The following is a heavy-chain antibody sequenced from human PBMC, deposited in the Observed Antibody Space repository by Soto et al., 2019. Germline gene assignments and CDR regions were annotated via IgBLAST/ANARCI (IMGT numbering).Heavy chain of an antibody. CDR2: IYYSGST. Sequence: PSETLSLTCTVSGGSISSGDYYWSWIRQPPGKGLEWIGYIYYSGSTYYNPSLKSRVTISVDTSKNQFSLKLSSVTAADTAVYYCALYYDSSGYYGGFDPWGQGTLVTVSS. V-gene: IGHV4-30-4*01. CDR1: GGSISSGDYY. CDR3: ALYYDSSGYYGGFDP. D-gene: IGHD3-22*01. J-gene: IGHJ5*02.